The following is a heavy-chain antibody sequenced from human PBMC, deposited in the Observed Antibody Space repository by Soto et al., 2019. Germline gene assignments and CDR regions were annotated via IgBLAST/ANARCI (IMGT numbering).Heavy chain of an antibody. CDR2: IYPGDSDT. CDR1: GYSFTSYW. J-gene: IGHJ6*02. V-gene: IGHV5-51*01. D-gene: IGHD3-9*01. Sequence: GESLKISCKGSGYSFTSYWIGWVRQMPGKGLEWMGIIYPGDSDTRYSPSFQGQVTISADKSISTAYLQWGSLKASDTAMYYCARAHDILTGYYTDYYYYGMDVWGQGTTVTVSS. CDR3: ARAHDILTGYYTDYYYYGMDV.